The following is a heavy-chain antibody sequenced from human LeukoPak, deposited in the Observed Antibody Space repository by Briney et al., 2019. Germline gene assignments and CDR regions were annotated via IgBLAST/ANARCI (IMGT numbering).Heavy chain of an antibody. V-gene: IGHV3-23*01. D-gene: IGHD3-22*01. CDR2: IRGSGGST. J-gene: IGHJ4*02. Sequence: AGGSLRLSCGASGFTFSDYGMSWVRQAPGKGPEWVSAIRGSGGSTYYADAVKGRFTISRDNSKNSVYLQMNSLRAEDTAVYYCAETVPYYDSSSRYFDYWGQGTLVTVSS. CDR3: AETVPYYDSSSRYFDY. CDR1: GFTFSDYG.